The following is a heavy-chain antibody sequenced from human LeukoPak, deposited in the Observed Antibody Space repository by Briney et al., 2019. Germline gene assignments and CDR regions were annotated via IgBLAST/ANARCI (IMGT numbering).Heavy chain of an antibody. D-gene: IGHD2-2*01. CDR3: ARALGYCSSTSCQNWFDP. J-gene: IGHJ5*02. Sequence: PSETLSLTCAVYGGSFSGYYWSWIRQPPGKGLEWIGEINHSGSTNYNPSHKSRVTISVDTSKNQFSLKLSSVTAADTAVYYCARALGYCSSTSCQNWFDPWGQGTLVTVSS. V-gene: IGHV4-34*01. CDR2: INHSGST. CDR1: GGSFSGYY.